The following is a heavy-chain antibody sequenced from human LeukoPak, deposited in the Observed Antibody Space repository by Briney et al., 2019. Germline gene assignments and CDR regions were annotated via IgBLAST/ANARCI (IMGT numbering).Heavy chain of an antibody. D-gene: IGHD3-3*01. CDR1: GYAFSSFA. CDR2: ISTYTNT. V-gene: IGHV1-18*01. CDR3: ARCYDFWTGYFDY. Sequence: ASEKVSCKTSGYAFSSFAIAWVRQAPGQGLEWMGWISTYTNTNAAQKFQGRVTMTTDTSTSTAYMELTSLRSDDTAVYYCARCYDFWTGYFDYWGQGTRVTVSS. J-gene: IGHJ4*02.